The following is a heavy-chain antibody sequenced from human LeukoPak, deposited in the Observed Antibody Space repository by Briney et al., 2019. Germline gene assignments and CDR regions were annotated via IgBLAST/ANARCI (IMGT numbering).Heavy chain of an antibody. CDR1: GGSISSGGYS. D-gene: IGHD4-17*01. J-gene: IGHJ4*02. CDR3: AREGTVTRIDY. Sequence: SQTLSLTCAVSGGSISSGGYSWSWIRQPPGKGLEWIGYIYHSGSTYYNPSLKSRVTISVDRSKNQFSLKLSSVTAADTAVYYCAREGTVTRIDYWGQGTLVTVSS. V-gene: IGHV4-30-2*01. CDR2: IYHSGST.